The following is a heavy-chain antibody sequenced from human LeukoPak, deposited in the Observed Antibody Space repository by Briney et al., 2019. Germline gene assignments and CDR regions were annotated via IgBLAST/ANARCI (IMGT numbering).Heavy chain of an antibody. CDR2: ISSSSSYI. CDR1: GFTFSSYS. J-gene: IGHJ4*02. CDR3: ARAGFYGSGTFDY. Sequence: PGGSLRLSCAASGFTFSSYSMNWVRQAPGKGLEWVSSISSSSSYIYYADSVKGRFTISRDNAKNSLYLQMNSLRAEDTAVYYRARAGFYGSGTFDYWGQGTLVTASS. V-gene: IGHV3-21*01. D-gene: IGHD3-10*01.